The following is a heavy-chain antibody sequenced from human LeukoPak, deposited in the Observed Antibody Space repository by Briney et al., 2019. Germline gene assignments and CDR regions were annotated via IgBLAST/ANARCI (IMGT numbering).Heavy chain of an antibody. CDR2: IYYSGST. CDR1: GGSISSYY. J-gene: IGHJ4*02. CDR3: ARESGGGYHSEGPKY. Sequence: PSETLSLTCTVSGGSISSYYWSWIRQPPGKGLEWIGYIYYSGSTNYNPSLKSRVTISVDTSKNQFSLKLSSVTAADTAVYSCARESGGGYHSEGPKYWGLGTLVTVSS. V-gene: IGHV4-59*01. D-gene: IGHD2-21*02.